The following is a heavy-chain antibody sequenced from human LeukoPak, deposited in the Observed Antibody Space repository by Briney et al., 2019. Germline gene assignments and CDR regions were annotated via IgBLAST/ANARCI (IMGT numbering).Heavy chain of an antibody. CDR2: IYTSGGT. CDR3: ARRIAAAAHFDY. CDR1: GGSISSYY. D-gene: IGHD6-13*01. J-gene: IGHJ4*02. V-gene: IGHV4-4*09. Sequence: PSETLSLTCTVSGGSISSYYWSWIRQPPGKGLEWIGYIYTSGGTNYNPSLKSRVTISVDTSKNQFSLKLSSVTAADTAVYYCARRIAAAAHFDYWGQGTLVTVSS.